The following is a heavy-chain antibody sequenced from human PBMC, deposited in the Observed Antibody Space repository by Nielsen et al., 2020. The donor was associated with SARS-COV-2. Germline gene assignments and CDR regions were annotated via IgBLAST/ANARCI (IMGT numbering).Heavy chain of an antibody. D-gene: IGHD5-12*01. J-gene: IGHJ4*02. CDR2: INSDGSIT. CDR1: GFTFSDYY. V-gene: IGHV3-74*01. CDR3: AREMATIGDLDY. Sequence: GGSLKLSCAASGFTFSDYYMSWLRQAQGKGLVWVSRINSDGSITNYADSVKARFTFSRDNAKNTPYLQMNSLRAGETAVDYCAREMATIGDLDYWGQGTLVTVSS.